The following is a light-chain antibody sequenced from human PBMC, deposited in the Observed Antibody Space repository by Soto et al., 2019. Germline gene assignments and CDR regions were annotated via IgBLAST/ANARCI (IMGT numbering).Light chain of an antibody. CDR1: QSISVW. V-gene: IGKV1-5*03. CDR2: KAS. J-gene: IGKJ1*01. CDR3: QQYNSYSPT. Sequence: DIQITHSPSTLSASVGDRVTITCRSSQSISVWLAWYQQKAGKAPNLLIYKASRLESGVPSRFSGSGSETEFTLTISGLQPGDSATYYCQQYNSYSPTLGQGTKVDIK.